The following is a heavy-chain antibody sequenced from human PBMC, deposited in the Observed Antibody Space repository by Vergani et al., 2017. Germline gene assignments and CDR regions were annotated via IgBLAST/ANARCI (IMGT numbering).Heavy chain of an antibody. CDR3: ARDLPPNYYGMDV. J-gene: IGHJ6*02. V-gene: IGHV3-23*01. CDR2: ISGSGGST. CDR1: GFTFSSYA. Sequence: EVQLLESGGGLVQPGGSLRLSCAASGFTFSSYAMSWVRQAPGKGLEWVSAISGSGGSTYYADSVKSRFTISRDKSKNTLYLQMNSLRAEDTAVYYCARDLPPNYYGMDVWGQGTTVTVSS.